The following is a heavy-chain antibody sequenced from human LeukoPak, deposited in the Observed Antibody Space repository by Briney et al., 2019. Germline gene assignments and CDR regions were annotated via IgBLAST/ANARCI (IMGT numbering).Heavy chain of an antibody. Sequence: ASVKVSCKASGYTFTSYGISWVRQAPGQGLEWMGWISAYNGNTNYAQKFQGRVTITADKSTSTAYMELSSLRSEDTAVYYCAGGDPYSSSWGQGTLVTVSS. CDR3: AGGDPYSSS. CDR1: GYTFTSYG. CDR2: ISAYNGNT. J-gene: IGHJ4*02. D-gene: IGHD6-13*01. V-gene: IGHV1-18*01.